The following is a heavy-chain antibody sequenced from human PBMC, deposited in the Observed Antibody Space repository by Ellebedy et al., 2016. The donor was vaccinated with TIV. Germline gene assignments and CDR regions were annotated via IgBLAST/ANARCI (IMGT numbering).Heavy chain of an antibody. J-gene: IGHJ4*02. CDR3: AKQSVVGPSSCFDY. V-gene: IGHV3-23*01. CDR1: GFTFSTYG. Sequence: GESLKISCAASGFTFSTYGLSWVHQAPGKGLEWVSTLSFSGGATYYADSVKGRFTISRDNSKNTLHLQMNSLRADDSATYYCAKQSVVGPSSCFDYWGQGTRVTVSS. D-gene: IGHD6-19*01. CDR2: LSFSGGAT.